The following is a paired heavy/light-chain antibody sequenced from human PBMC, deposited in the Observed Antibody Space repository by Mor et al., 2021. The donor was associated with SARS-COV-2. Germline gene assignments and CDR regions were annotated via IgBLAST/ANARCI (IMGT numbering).Light chain of an antibody. CDR3: QQANSFPQT. CDR2: AAS. J-gene: IGKJ1*01. V-gene: IGKV1-12*01. CDR1: QGILSW. Sequence: DIQMTQSPSSVSASVGDRVTITCRASQGILSWLAWYQQKPGKAPKLLIYAASSLQSGVPSRFSGSGSGTDFTLTISSLQPEDFATYYCQQANSFPQTFGQGTKVEIK.
Heavy chain of an antibody. CDR1: GFTFSSYA. V-gene: IGHV3-23*01. J-gene: IGHJ4*02. CDR2: ISGSGGST. Sequence: EVQLLESGGGLVQPGGSLRLSCAASGFTFSSYAMSWVRQAPGKGLEWVSAISGSGGSTYYADSVKGRFTISRDNSKNTLYLQMNSLRAEDTAVYYCVKGQGYYYDSSGYFQDYWGQGTLVTVSS. D-gene: IGHD3-22*01. CDR3: VKGQGYYYDSSGYFQDY.